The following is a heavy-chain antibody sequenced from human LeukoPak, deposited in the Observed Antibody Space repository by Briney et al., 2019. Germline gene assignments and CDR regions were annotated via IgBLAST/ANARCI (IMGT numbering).Heavy chain of an antibody. J-gene: IGHJ4*02. CDR2: IIPIFGTA. D-gene: IGHD6-19*01. CDR1: GGTFSSYA. Sequence: SVKVSCKASGGTFSSYAISWVRQAPGQGLEWMGGIIPIFGTANYAQKFQGRVMITADESTSTAYMELSSLRSEDTAVYYCASGRIAVAHSLSGFDYWGQGTLVTVSS. V-gene: IGHV1-69*13. CDR3: ASGRIAVAHSLSGFDY.